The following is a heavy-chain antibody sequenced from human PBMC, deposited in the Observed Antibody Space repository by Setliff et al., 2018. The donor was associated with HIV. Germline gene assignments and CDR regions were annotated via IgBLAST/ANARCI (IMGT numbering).Heavy chain of an antibody. V-gene: IGHV3-74*01. Sequence: LRLSCGASGFSFGNHWMYWVRQAPGKGLVWVSRINSDGSITDYADSVKGRFTISRDNAKNTLYMQMNSLRAEDTAVYYCVREKGAHSYADYWGQGTLVTVSS. J-gene: IGHJ4*02. D-gene: IGHD5-18*01. CDR2: INSDGSIT. CDR3: VREKGAHSYADY. CDR1: GFSFGNHW.